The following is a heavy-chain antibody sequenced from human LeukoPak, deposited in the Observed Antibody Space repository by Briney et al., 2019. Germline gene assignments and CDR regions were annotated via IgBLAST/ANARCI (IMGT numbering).Heavy chain of an antibody. V-gene: IGHV3-7*01. J-gene: IGHJ4*02. Sequence: PGGSLRLSCAASGFTFSSYWMSWVRQAPGKGLEWVANIKQDGSEEYYVDSVKGRFTISRDNAKNSLYLQMNSLRAEDTAVYYCARDGRLCRGLYYFDYWSQGTLVTVSP. CDR3: ARDGRLCRGLYYFDY. CDR1: GFTFSSYW. D-gene: IGHD4/OR15-4a*01. CDR2: IKQDGSEE.